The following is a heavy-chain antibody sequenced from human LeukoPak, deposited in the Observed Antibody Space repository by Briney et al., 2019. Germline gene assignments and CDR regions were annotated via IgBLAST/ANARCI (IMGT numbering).Heavy chain of an antibody. D-gene: IGHD2-2*01. Sequence: GGSLRPSCAASGFTFSSYSMNWVRQAPGKGLEWVSSISSSSSYIYYADSVKGRFTISRDNAKNSLYLQMNSLRAEDTAVYYCARDLVVVVPAARGDAFDIWGQGTMVTVSS. J-gene: IGHJ3*02. CDR1: GFTFSSYS. V-gene: IGHV3-21*01. CDR2: ISSSSSYI. CDR3: ARDLVVVVPAARGDAFDI.